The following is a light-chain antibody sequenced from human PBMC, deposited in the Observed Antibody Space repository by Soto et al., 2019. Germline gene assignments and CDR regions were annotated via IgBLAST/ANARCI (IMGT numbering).Light chain of an antibody. CDR2: RNN. Sequence: QSVLTQPPSASGTPGQRVNISCSGSSSNIGSNYVYWYRQFPGTAPKLLIQRNNQRPSGVPARFSGSKSGTSASLAISGLRSEDEADYYCGGWDDRLSGPVFGGGTKLTVL. CDR1: SSNIGSNY. V-gene: IGLV1-47*01. CDR3: GGWDDRLSGPV. J-gene: IGLJ2*01.